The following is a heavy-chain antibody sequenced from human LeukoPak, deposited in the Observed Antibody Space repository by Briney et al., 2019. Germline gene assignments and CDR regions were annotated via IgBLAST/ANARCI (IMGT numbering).Heavy chain of an antibody. CDR2: IYHSGST. D-gene: IGHD6-13*01. CDR1: GGSISSSSSYY. CDR3: ARVRPIVAAAGTGIFDY. V-gene: IGHV4-39*07. Sequence: SETLSLTCTVSGGSISSSSSYYWGWIRQPPGKGLEWIGTIYHSGSTYYNPSLKSRVTISVDTSKNQFSLKLSSVTAADTAVYYCARVRPIVAAAGTGIFDYWGQGTLVTVSS. J-gene: IGHJ4*02.